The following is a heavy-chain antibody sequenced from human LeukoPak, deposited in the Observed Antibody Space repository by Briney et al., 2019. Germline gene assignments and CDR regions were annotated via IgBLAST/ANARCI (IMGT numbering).Heavy chain of an antibody. Sequence: GGSLRLSCAASGFTFSSYAMSWVRQAPGKGLEWVAVISYDGSNKYYADSVKGRFTISRDNSKNTLYLQMNSLRAEDTAVYYCAGGPSASILYYYYYGMDVWGQGTTVTVSS. V-gene: IGHV3-30-3*01. CDR3: AGGPSASILYYYYYGMDV. CDR1: GFTFSSYA. D-gene: IGHD3-9*01. J-gene: IGHJ6*02. CDR2: ISYDGSNK.